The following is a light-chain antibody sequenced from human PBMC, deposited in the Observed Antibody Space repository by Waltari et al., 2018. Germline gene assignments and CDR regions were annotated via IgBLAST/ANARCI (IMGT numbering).Light chain of an antibody. V-gene: IGKV1-5*03. CDR2: QAS. J-gene: IGKJ1*01. CDR1: QSISSW. Sequence: DIQMTPSPSTLSASVGDRVTITCQDSQSISSWLAWYQQKPGNAPKLLSYQASSLESGVPSRFSGSGSGTEFTLTISSLQPDDFATYYCQQYNSYSPSWAFGQGTKVEIK. CDR3: QQYNSYSPSWA.